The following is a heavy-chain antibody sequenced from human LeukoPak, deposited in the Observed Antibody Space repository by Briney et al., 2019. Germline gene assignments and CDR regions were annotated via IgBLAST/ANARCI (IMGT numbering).Heavy chain of an antibody. J-gene: IGHJ4*02. Sequence: GRSLRLSCAASGFTFSSYGMHWVRQAPGKGLEWVAVISYDGSNKYYADSVKGRFTISRDNSKNTLYLQMNSLRAEDTAVYYCAKRGPYYDSSPLDYWGQGTLVTVSS. V-gene: IGHV3-30*18. D-gene: IGHD3-22*01. CDR3: AKRGPYYDSSPLDY. CDR1: GFTFSSYG. CDR2: ISYDGSNK.